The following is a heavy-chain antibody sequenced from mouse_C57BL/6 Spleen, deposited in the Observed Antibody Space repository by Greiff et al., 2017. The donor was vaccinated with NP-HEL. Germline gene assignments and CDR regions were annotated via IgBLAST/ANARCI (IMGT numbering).Heavy chain of an antibody. CDR1: GFTFSSYA. Sequence: EVNVVESGEGLVKPGGSLKLSCAASGFTFSSYAMSWVRQTPEKRLEWVAYISSGGDYIYYADTVKGRFTISRDNARNTLYLQMSSLKSEDTAMYYCTRAGNYYGSSYGYAMDYWGQGTSVTVSS. CDR3: TRAGNYYGSSYGYAMDY. V-gene: IGHV5-9-1*02. D-gene: IGHD1-1*01. CDR2: ISSGGDYI. J-gene: IGHJ4*01.